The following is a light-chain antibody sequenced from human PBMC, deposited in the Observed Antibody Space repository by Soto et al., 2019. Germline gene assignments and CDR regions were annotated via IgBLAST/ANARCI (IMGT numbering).Light chain of an antibody. CDR1: TIGSNT. CDR2: YDS. V-gene: IGLV3-21*04. Sequence: SYELIQPPSVSVAPGKTARISCGGNTIGSNTVHWYQQKPGQATVLVIYYDSDRPSGIPERVSGSNSRNTGTLTISRVEAGDEADSFCPVGDSTSDHPVFGGGTKLTVL. J-gene: IGLJ2*01. CDR3: PVGDSTSDHPV.